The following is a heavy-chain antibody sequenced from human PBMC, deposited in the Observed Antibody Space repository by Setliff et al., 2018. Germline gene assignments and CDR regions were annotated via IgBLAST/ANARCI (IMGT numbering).Heavy chain of an antibody. J-gene: IGHJ4*02. Sequence: SETLSLTCGVYGGGGSFSNYYWGWIRQPPGKGLEWIGRIYYRGDTYYNASLKGRLTISVDTAQNQFSLRLTSVTAADTAVYYCARTGTYRYFDYWGQGALVTVSS. CDR2: IYYRGDT. V-gene: IGHV4-39*01. D-gene: IGHD1-1*01. CDR3: ARTGTYRYFDY. CDR1: GGGGSFSNYY.